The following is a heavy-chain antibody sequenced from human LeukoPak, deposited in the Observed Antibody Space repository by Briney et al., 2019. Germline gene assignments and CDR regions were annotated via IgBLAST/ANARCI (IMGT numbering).Heavy chain of an antibody. CDR2: ISAYNGNT. D-gene: IGHD3-22*01. V-gene: IGHV1-18*01. J-gene: IGHJ4*02. Sequence: VSVKVSCKASGYTFTSYGISWVRQAPGQGLEWMGWISAYNGNTNYAQKLQGRVTMTTDTSTSTAYMELRSLRSDDTAVYYCARGAADYYDSSGYYWGQGTLVTVSS. CDR3: ARGAADYYDSSGYY. CDR1: GYTFTSYG.